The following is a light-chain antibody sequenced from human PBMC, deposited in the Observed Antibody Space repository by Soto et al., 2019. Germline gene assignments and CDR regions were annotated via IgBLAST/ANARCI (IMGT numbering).Light chain of an antibody. V-gene: IGKV3-20*01. Sequence: EIVMTQSPATLSVSPGERATLSCRASQSVSSNLAWYQQKPGQAPRLLIYGASSRATGIPDRFSGSGSGTDFTLTISRLEPEDFAVYYCKQYGSSPLTFGGGTKVEIK. CDR3: KQYGSSPLT. CDR2: GAS. J-gene: IGKJ4*01. CDR1: QSVSSN.